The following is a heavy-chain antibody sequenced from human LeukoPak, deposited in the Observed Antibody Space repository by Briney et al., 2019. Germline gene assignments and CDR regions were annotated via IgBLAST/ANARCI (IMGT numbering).Heavy chain of an antibody. CDR3: AREQIRVVLYYVMDV. J-gene: IGHJ6*02. CDR2: IYYSGST. D-gene: IGHD3-10*01. V-gene: IGHV4-31*02. Sequence: WIRRHLRKELKWIGYIYYSGSTYYNPSLRSRVTISVDTSKNQFSLKLSSVTAADTAVYYCAREQIRVVLYYVMDVWGQGFRVVVS.